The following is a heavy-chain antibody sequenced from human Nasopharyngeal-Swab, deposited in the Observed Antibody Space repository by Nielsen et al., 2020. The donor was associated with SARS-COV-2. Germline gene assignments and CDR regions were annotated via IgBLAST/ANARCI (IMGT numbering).Heavy chain of an antibody. V-gene: IGHV3-21*01. CDR1: GFTFSSHS. D-gene: IGHD1-26*01. Sequence: GESLKLSCAASGFTFSSHSMNWVRQAPGKGLEWVSHISYNSGHINYAESVKGRFTISRDNARKSLYLQMDSLRAEDTAVYYCARLVGAYKWYFDIWGRGTLVTVSS. CDR3: ARLVGAYKWYFDI. CDR2: ISYNSGHI. J-gene: IGHJ2*01.